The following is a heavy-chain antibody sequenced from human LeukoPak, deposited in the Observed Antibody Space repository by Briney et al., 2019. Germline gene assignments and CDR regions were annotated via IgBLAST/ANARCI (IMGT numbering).Heavy chain of an antibody. Sequence: SETLSLTCTVSGGSISSYYWSWIRQPPGKGLVWIAYIYFSGSTNYNPSLKSRFTISVDTSKNQFSLKLSSVTAADTAVYYCASSLAVAGPFDNWGQGTLVTVSS. CDR3: ASSLAVAGPFDN. CDR1: GGSISSYY. J-gene: IGHJ4*02. CDR2: IYFSGST. D-gene: IGHD6-19*01. V-gene: IGHV4-59*01.